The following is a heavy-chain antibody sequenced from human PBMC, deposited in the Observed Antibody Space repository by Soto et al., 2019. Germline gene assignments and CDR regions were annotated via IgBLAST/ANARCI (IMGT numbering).Heavy chain of an antibody. CDR1: GGSISSYY. D-gene: IGHD1-7*01. V-gene: IGHV4-59*06. CDR2: IYYSGST. CDR3: ANWNYDWFDP. Sequence: PSETLSLTCTVYGGSISSYYWSWIRQPPGKGLEWIGYIYYSGSTYYNPSLKSRVTKSVDTSKNQFSLKLSSVTAADTAVYYCANWNYDWFDPWGQGTLVTVSS. J-gene: IGHJ5*02.